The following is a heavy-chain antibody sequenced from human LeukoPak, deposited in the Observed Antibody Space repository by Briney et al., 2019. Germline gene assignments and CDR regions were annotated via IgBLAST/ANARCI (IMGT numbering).Heavy chain of an antibody. V-gene: IGHV4-59*08. CDR2: IYYNGKA. Sequence: SETLSLTCTVSGGSISGYYWTWIRQPPGKGLEWIGQIYYNGKADYNPSLKSRVTISVDTSKNQFSLKLSSVTAADTAVYYCARPRRDGYINAFDIWGQGTMVTVSS. J-gene: IGHJ3*02. CDR1: GGSISGYY. D-gene: IGHD5-24*01. CDR3: ARPRRDGYINAFDI.